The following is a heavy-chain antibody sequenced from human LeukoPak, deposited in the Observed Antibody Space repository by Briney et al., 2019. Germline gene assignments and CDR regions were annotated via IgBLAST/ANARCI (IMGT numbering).Heavy chain of an antibody. Sequence: SETLSLTCAVYGGSFSGYYWSWIRQPPGKGLEWIGEINHSGSTNYNPSLKSRVTISVDTSKNQFSLKLSSVTAADTAVYYCAREQWLVLGDAFDIWGQGTMVTVSS. CDR2: INHSGST. CDR1: GGSFSGYY. CDR3: AREQWLVLGDAFDI. V-gene: IGHV4-34*01. J-gene: IGHJ3*02. D-gene: IGHD6-19*01.